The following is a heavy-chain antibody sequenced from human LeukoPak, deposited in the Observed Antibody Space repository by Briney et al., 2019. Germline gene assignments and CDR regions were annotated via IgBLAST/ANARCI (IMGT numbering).Heavy chain of an antibody. D-gene: IGHD3-22*01. CDR3: AREGYDSSGNDAFDI. Sequence: GGSLRLSCAASGFTFSSYEMNWVRQAPGKGLEWVSYISSSGSTIYYADSVKGRFTISRDNAKNSLYLQMNSLRVEGTAVYYCAREGYDSSGNDAFDIWGQGTMVTVSS. CDR1: GFTFSSYE. CDR2: ISSSGSTI. V-gene: IGHV3-48*03. J-gene: IGHJ3*02.